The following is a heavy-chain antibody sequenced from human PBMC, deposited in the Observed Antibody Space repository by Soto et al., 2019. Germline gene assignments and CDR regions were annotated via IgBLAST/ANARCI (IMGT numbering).Heavy chain of an antibody. CDR1: GDSVSSNSAA. D-gene: IGHD2-2*01. CDR2: TYYRSKWYN. V-gene: IGHV6-1*01. CDR3: ARGNYCSSTSCYWWFDP. J-gene: IGHJ5*02. Sequence: PSQTLSLTCAISGDSVSSNSAAWNWIRQSQSRGLEWLGRTYYRSKWYNDYAVSVKSRITINPDTSKNQFSLQLNSVTPEDTAVYYCARGNYCSSTSCYWWFDPWGQGTLVTVSS.